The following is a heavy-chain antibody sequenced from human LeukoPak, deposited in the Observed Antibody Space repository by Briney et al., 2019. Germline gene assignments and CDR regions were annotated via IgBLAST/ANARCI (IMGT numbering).Heavy chain of an antibody. D-gene: IGHD2-21*02. CDR1: GFTFSSYW. CDR2: IKSDGSST. Sequence: GGSLRLSCAASGFTFSSYWMHWIRQAPGKGLVWVSRIKSDGSSTTYADSVKGRFTISRDNAKNTLYLQMNSLRAEDTAVYYCARGGDRPTDSWGQGTLVTVSS. CDR3: ARGGDRPTDS. V-gene: IGHV3-74*01. J-gene: IGHJ5*01.